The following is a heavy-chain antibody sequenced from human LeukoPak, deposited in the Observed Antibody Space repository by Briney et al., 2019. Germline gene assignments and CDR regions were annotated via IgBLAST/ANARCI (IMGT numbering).Heavy chain of an antibody. D-gene: IGHD6-19*01. CDR1: GYTFNRNG. CDR2: ISVYNGNT. Sequence: ASVKVSCKAYGYTFNRNGVSWVRQAPGQGLEWMGWISVYNGNTNYAQKLQGRVTMTTDTSTSTAYMELRSLRSDDTAVYYCARDSSGWYRAPDAFDIWGQGTMVTVSS. V-gene: IGHV1-18*01. J-gene: IGHJ3*02. CDR3: ARDSSGWYRAPDAFDI.